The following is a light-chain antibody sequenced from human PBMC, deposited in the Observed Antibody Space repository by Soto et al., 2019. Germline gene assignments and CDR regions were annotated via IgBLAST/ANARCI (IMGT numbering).Light chain of an antibody. Sequence: EIVLTQSPATLSLSPGERATLSCRASQSVSSYLAWYQQKPGQAPRLLIYDASNRATGIPARFSGSGSGTDCTLTIGSLEPEDFAVYYCQQRSNWPPYTLGQGTKLEIK. CDR1: QSVSSY. CDR3: QQRSNWPPYT. V-gene: IGKV3-11*01. J-gene: IGKJ2*01. CDR2: DAS.